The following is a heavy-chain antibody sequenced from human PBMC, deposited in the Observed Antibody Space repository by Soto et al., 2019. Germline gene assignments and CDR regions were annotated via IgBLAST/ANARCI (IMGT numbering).Heavy chain of an antibody. CDR1: GFTFSSYG. CDR3: AKDFDSDETSHGPNDY. D-gene: IGHD3-22*01. J-gene: IGHJ4*02. V-gene: IGHV3-23*01. CDR2: ISGTGDAK. Sequence: EVHLLESGGGLVQPGESLRLSCAASGFTFSSYGMSWVLQAPGKRLEWASIISGTGDAKYYADSVKGRFTISRDNAKNTMYLQMDSLRAEDTAVYYCAKDFDSDETSHGPNDYWGQGTLVTVSS.